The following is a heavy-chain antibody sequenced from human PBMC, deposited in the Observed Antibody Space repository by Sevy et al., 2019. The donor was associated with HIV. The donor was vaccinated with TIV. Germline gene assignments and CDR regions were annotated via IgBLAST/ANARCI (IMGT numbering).Heavy chain of an antibody. D-gene: IGHD6-13*01. CDR2: IYSGGST. CDR1: GFTFSDYT. J-gene: IGHJ6*02. V-gene: IGHV3-53*01. Sequence: GESLKISCAASGFTFSDYTIHWVRQAPGKGLEWVSVIYSGGSTYYAESVKGRFTISRDNSKNTLYLQMNSLRAEDTAVYYCAREAIAAAGIHPEYYYYYYGMDVWGQGTTVTVSS. CDR3: AREAIAAAGIHPEYYYYYYGMDV.